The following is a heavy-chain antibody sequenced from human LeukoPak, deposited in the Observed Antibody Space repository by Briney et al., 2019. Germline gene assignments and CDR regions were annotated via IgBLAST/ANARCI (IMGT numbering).Heavy chain of an antibody. CDR1: GFTFSRYA. Sequence: GASLRLSCAASGFTFSRYAMCWVRQSPGKGLQWVSSITSSGDNTYYADSVNGRFTISRDNTKNTLHLQVNSLRAEDTAVYYCVRGSRGNYDTWGQGTLVTVSS. CDR2: ITSSGDNT. D-gene: IGHD3-22*01. J-gene: IGHJ5*02. V-gene: IGHV3-23*01. CDR3: VRGSRGNYDT.